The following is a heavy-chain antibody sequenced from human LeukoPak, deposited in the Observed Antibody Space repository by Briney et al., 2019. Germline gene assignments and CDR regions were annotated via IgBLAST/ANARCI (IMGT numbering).Heavy chain of an antibody. CDR1: GFTFSSYA. J-gene: IGHJ5*02. Sequence: GGSLRLSCAASGFTFSSYAMHWVRQAPGKGLEWVAVISYDGSNKYYADSVKGRFTISRDNSKNTLYLQMNSLRAEDTAVYYCARNVMITFGGVIANWFDPWGQGTLVTVSS. CDR3: ARNVMITFGGVIANWFDP. V-gene: IGHV3-30-3*01. CDR2: ISYDGSNK. D-gene: IGHD3-16*02.